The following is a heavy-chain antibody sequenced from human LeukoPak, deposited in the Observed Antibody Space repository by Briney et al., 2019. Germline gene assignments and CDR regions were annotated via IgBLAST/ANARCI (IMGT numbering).Heavy chain of an antibody. D-gene: IGHD2-2*01. J-gene: IGHJ4*02. CDR2: IYTSGST. CDR3: ARGTYQFYYFDC. V-gene: IGHV4-4*07. CDR1: GGSISSFH. Sequence: SETLSLTCTVSGGSISSFHWSWIRQPAGKGLEWIGRIYTSGSTNYNPSLKSRVTISVDTSKNQFSLKLSSVTAADTAVYYCARGTYQFYYFDCWGQGTLVTVSS.